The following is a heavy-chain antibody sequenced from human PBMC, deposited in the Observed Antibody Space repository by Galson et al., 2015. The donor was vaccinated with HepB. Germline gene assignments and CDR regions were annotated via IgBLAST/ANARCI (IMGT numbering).Heavy chain of an antibody. D-gene: IGHD6-19*01. CDR2: INHSGST. J-gene: IGHJ4*02. V-gene: IGHV4-34*01. CDR1: GGSFSGYY. Sequence: ETLSLTCAVYGGSFSGYYWSWIRQPPGKGLEWIGEINHSGSTNYNPSLKSRVTISVDTSKNQFSLKLSSVTAADTAVYYCARGWYSSGWYSHKTRYYFDYWGQGTLVTVSS. CDR3: ARGWYSSGWYSHKTRYYFDY.